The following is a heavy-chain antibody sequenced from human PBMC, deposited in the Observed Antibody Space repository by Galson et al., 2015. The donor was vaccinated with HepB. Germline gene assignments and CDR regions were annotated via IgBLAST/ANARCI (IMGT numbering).Heavy chain of an antibody. Sequence: SLRLSCAASGFTFSSYGMHWVRQAPGKGLEWVAVIWYDGSNKYYADSVKGRFTISRDNSKNTLYLQMNSLRAEDTAVYYCARDISSSWYTGGIGYWGQGTLVTVSS. J-gene: IGHJ4*02. V-gene: IGHV3-33*08. CDR2: IWYDGSNK. D-gene: IGHD6-13*01. CDR1: GFTFSSYG. CDR3: ARDISSSWYTGGIGY.